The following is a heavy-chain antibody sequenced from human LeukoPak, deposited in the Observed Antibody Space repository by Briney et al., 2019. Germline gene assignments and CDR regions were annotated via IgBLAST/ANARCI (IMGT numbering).Heavy chain of an antibody. V-gene: IGHV2-5*02. CDR3: ARRTYYYVSSGYGDAFDI. J-gene: IGHJ3*02. Sequence: SGPTLVKPTQTLTLTCTFSGFSLSTSGVGVGWIRQPPGKALEWLALIYWDDDRRYSPSLKSRLTITEDTSKNQVVLTMTNMDPVDTATYYCARRTYYYVSSGYGDAFDIWGQGTMVTASS. D-gene: IGHD3-22*01. CDR1: GFSLSTSGVG. CDR2: IYWDDDR.